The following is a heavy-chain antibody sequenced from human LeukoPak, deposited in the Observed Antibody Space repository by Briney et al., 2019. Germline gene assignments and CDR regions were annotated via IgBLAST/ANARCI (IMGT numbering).Heavy chain of an antibody. CDR2: ISAYNGNT. CDR3: ARDRQRHSGYEGSDY. J-gene: IGHJ4*02. Sequence: ASVKVSCKASGYTFTSYGISWVRQAPGQGLEWMGWISAYNGNTNYAQKLQGRVTMTTDTSTSTAYMELRSLRSDDTAVYYCARDRQRHSGYEGSDYWGQGTLVTVSS. V-gene: IGHV1-18*01. CDR1: GYTFTSYG. D-gene: IGHD5-12*01.